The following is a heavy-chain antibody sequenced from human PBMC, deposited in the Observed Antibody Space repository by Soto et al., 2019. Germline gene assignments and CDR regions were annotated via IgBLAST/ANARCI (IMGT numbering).Heavy chain of an antibody. Sequence: GDGFESNARSWARQAPGKGLEWMGWISAYNGNTNFAQKLQGRVSLTTDTSSTTAYMELRSLTSDDTAVYYCARDLVPGYTGFSDYWGQGTPVTVSS. D-gene: IGHD5-12*01. CDR2: ISAYNGNT. J-gene: IGHJ4*02. CDR3: ARDLVPGYTGFSDY. V-gene: IGHV1-18*01. CDR1: GDGFESNA.